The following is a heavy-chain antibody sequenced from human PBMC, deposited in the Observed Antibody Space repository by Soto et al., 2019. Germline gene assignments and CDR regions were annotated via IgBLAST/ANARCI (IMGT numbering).Heavy chain of an antibody. D-gene: IGHD4-17*01. CDR2: IYSAGNT. J-gene: IGHJ4*02. V-gene: IGHV3-66*01. CDR1: GFTVSSNY. Sequence: GGSLRLSCAASGFTVSSNYMSWVRQVPGKGLEWVSVIYSAGNTYYTDSVEGRFTISRDNSKNTLYLQMNSLRAEDTAVYYCARSQSYGDYSAFDYWGQGTLVTVSS. CDR3: ARSQSYGDYSAFDY.